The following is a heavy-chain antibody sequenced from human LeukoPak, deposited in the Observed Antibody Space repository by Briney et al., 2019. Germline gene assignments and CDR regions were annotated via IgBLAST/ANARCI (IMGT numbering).Heavy chain of an antibody. D-gene: IGHD3-22*01. Sequence: SETLSLTCTVSGGSISGYYWSWIRQPPGKGLEWIGYIYYSGSTNYNPSLKSRVTISVDTSKNQFSLKLSSVTAADTAVYYCARHRSSGYPFDYWGQGTLVTVSS. CDR3: ARHRSSGYPFDY. CDR1: GGSISGYY. CDR2: IYYSGST. J-gene: IGHJ4*02. V-gene: IGHV4-59*08.